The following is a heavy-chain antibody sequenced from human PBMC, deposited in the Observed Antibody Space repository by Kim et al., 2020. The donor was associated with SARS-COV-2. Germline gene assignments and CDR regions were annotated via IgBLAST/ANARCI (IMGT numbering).Heavy chain of an antibody. CDR1: GFTFSSYW. CDR3: ARAGATGSGYWGFIGY. J-gene: IGHJ4*02. V-gene: IGHV3-7*03. Sequence: GGSLRLSCAASGFTFSSYWMSWVRQAPGKGLEWVANIKQDGSEKYYVDSVKGRFTISRDNAKNSLYLQMNSLRAEDTAVYYCARAGATGSGYWGFIGYWGQGTLVTVSS. D-gene: IGHD3-3*01. CDR2: IKQDGSEK.